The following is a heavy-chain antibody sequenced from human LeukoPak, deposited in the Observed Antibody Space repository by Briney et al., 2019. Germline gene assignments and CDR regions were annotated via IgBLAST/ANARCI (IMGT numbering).Heavy chain of an antibody. D-gene: IGHD6-6*01. J-gene: IGHJ5*02. CDR2: IIPSGGST. CDR1: GYTFTSYY. Sequence: ASVTVSCTASGYTFTSYYMHWVRQAPGQGLEWMGIIIPSGGSTSYAQKFQGRVTMTRDTSTSTVYMELSSLRSEDTAVYYCAREAEGSGLVVNWFDPWGQGTLVTVSS. CDR3: AREAEGSGLVVNWFDP. V-gene: IGHV1-46*01.